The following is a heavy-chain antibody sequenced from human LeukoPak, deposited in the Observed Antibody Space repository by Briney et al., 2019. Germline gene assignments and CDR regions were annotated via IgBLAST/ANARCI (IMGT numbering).Heavy chain of an antibody. CDR3: ASGLVGGTNY. CDR2: INSDGSGT. J-gene: IGHJ4*02. V-gene: IGHV3-74*01. D-gene: IGHD1-26*01. CDR1: GFPFSSYW. Sequence: PGGSLRLSCAASGFPFSSYWMHWVRQAPGGGLVLISNINSDGSGTTYADSVEGLFNISRDNAKNTLYLQVNSLRVEDTAVYYCASGLVGGTNYWGQGTLVTVSS.